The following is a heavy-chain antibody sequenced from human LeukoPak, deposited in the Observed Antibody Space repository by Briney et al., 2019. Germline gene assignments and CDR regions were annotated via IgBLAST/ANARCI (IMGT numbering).Heavy chain of an antibody. D-gene: IGHD5-12*01. CDR2: INPSGGST. J-gene: IGHJ4*02. Sequence: ASLKVSCKASGYTFTSYYMHWVRQAPGQGLEWMGIINPSGGSTSYAQKFQGRVTMTRDMSTSTVYMELSSLRSEDTAVYYCGLSGYDSDYPDYWGQGNLVTVSS. CDR1: GYTFTSYY. V-gene: IGHV1-46*01. CDR3: GLSGYDSDYPDY.